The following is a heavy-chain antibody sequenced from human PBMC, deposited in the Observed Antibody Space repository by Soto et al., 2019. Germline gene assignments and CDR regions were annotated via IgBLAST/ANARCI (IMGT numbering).Heavy chain of an antibody. CDR3: ARGTAYIDGWRTFDL. D-gene: IGHD6-19*01. CDR1: GDAVRGAEYY. V-gene: IGHV4-61*08. Sequence: PSETLSLTCTVSGDAVRGAEYYWTWIRQPLGKGPEWIGYTYYNGSTKYNPALRSRVTMSVDTSKNQFSLRLSSVTAADTAVYFCARGTAYIDGWRTFDLWGRGILVTVSS. J-gene: IGHJ4*02. CDR2: TYYNGST.